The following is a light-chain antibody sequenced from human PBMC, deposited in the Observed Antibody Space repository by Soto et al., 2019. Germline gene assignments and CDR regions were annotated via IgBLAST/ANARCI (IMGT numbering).Light chain of an antibody. CDR1: GNDVGAYNY. Sequence: QSALTQPRSVSGSPGQSVTISCTGTGNDVGAYNYVSWYQQHPGRPPKLMIYDVVRSPSGVPDRFSGSKSGNTASLTISGRQAEDEADYYCCSYAGGYTYLFGIGTKVTVL. CDR3: CSYAGGYTYL. J-gene: IGLJ1*01. CDR2: DVV. V-gene: IGLV2-11*01.